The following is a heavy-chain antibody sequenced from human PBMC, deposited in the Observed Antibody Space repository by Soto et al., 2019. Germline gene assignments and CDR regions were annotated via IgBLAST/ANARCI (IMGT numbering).Heavy chain of an antibody. D-gene: IGHD3-9*01. CDR2: FDPEDGET. CDR1: GYTLTELS. J-gene: IGHJ6*02. CDR3: ATEGAYYDILDVMDV. V-gene: IGHV1-24*01. Sequence: GASVKVSCKVSGYTLTELSMHWVRQAPGKGLEWMGGFDPEDGETIYAQKFQGRVTMTEDTSTDTAYMELSSLRSEDTAVYYCATEGAYYDILDVMDVWGQGTTVTVSS.